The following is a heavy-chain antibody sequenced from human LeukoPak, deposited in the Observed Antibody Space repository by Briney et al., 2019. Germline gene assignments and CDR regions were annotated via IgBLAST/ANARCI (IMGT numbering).Heavy chain of an antibody. D-gene: IGHD3-10*01. J-gene: IGHJ4*02. CDR3: ARDLGYYGPFDY. V-gene: IGHV3-30-3*01. CDR1: GFTFSSYA. Sequence: GGSLRLSCAASGFTFSSYAMRWVRQAPGKGLEWVAVISYDGSNKYYADSVKGRFTISRDNSKNTLYLQMNSLRAEDTAVYYCARDLGYYGPFDYWGQGTLVTVSS. CDR2: ISYDGSNK.